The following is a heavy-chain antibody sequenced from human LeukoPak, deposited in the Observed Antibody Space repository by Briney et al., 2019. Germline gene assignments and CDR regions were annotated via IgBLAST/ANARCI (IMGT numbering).Heavy chain of an antibody. Sequence: PSETLSLTCTVSGGSISSGGYYWSWIRQPPGKGLEWIGEINHSGSTNYNPSLKSRVTISVDTSKNQFSLKLSSVTAADTAVYYCSSFGVVIADYYYGMDVWGQGTTVTVSS. CDR1: GGSISSGGYY. D-gene: IGHD3-3*01. J-gene: IGHJ6*02. CDR3: SSFGVVIADYYYGMDV. CDR2: INHSGST. V-gene: IGHV4-39*07.